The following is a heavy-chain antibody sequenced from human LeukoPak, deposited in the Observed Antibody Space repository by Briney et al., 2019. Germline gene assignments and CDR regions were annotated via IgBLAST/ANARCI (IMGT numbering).Heavy chain of an antibody. D-gene: IGHD3-3*01. CDR2: INHSGST. CDR1: GGSFSGYY. CDR3: ARGERFLEWLLSFFDP. V-gene: IGHV4-34*01. Sequence: PSETLPLTCAVYGGSFSGYYWSWIRQPPGKGLEWIGEINHSGSTNYNPSLKSRVTISVDTSKNQFSLKLSSVTAADTAVYYCARGERFLEWLLSFFDPWGQGTLVTVSS. J-gene: IGHJ5*02.